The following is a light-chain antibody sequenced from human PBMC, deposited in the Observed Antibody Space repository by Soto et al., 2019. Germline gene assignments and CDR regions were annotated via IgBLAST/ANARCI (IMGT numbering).Light chain of an antibody. V-gene: IGLV1-44*01. CDR1: GSNIASNT. Sequence: QSALTQPPSASGTPGQRVTVSCSGSGSNIASNTVNWYQQLPGTAPKLLIYSNDQRPSGVPDRFSASKSGTSASLAISGLQSDDEADYYCASWDDSLNGHVFGTGTKVTVL. J-gene: IGLJ1*01. CDR3: ASWDDSLNGHV. CDR2: SND.